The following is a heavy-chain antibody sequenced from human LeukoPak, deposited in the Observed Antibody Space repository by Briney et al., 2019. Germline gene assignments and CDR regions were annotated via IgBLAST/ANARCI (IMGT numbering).Heavy chain of an antibody. CDR2: INHSGST. D-gene: IGHD3-22*01. Sequence: SETLSLTCAVYGVSFSGYYWSWIRQPPGKGLEWIGEINHSGSTNYNPSLKSRVTISVDTSKNQFSLKLSSVTAADTAVYYCARARHYYDSSGYLPRGYYFDYWGQGTLVTVSS. CDR3: ARARHYYDSSGYLPRGYYFDY. CDR1: GVSFSGYY. J-gene: IGHJ4*02. V-gene: IGHV4-34*01.